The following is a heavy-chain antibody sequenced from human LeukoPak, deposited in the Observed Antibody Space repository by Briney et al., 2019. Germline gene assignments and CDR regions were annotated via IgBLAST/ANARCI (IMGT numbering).Heavy chain of an antibody. CDR1: GFTFSDYY. Sequence: KPGGSLRLSCAASGFTFSDYYMSWIRQAPGKGLEWVSYISSSGSTIYYADSVKGRFTISRDNAKNTLYLQMNSLRAEDTAVYYCAKDEAIVVVPAATKNYYYYGMDVWGKGTTVTVSS. CDR2: ISSSGSTI. V-gene: IGHV3-11*04. D-gene: IGHD2-2*01. J-gene: IGHJ6*04. CDR3: AKDEAIVVVPAATKNYYYYGMDV.